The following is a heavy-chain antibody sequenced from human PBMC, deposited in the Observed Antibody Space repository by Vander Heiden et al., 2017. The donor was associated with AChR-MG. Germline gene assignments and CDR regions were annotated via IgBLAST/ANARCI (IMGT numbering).Heavy chain of an antibody. V-gene: IGHV3-30*18. CDR1: GFPFGSYG. CDR3: AKPVRTNFLYGMDV. CDR2: ISYDGSNK. J-gene: IGHJ6*02. Sequence: QVQLVESGGGVVQPGRSLRLSCAASGFPFGSYGMHWVRQAPGKGLEWVAVISYDGSNKYYADSVKGRFTISRDNSKNTLYLQMNSLRAEDTAVYYCAKPVRTNFLYGMDVWGQGTTVTVSS. D-gene: IGHD2-8*01.